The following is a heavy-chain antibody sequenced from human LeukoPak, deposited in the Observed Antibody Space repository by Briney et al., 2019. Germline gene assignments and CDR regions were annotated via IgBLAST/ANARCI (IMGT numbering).Heavy chain of an antibody. J-gene: IGHJ6*02. Sequence: SETLSLTCTVSGGSISNYYWSWIRQPPGKGLEWLGYIYYSGSTNYNPSLKSRVTISVDTSKNQFSLKLSSVTAADTAVYYCARVGGTNYYYYGMDVWGQGTTVTVSS. D-gene: IGHD1-26*01. V-gene: IGHV4-59*01. CDR2: IYYSGST. CDR1: GGSISNYY. CDR3: ARVGGTNYYYYGMDV.